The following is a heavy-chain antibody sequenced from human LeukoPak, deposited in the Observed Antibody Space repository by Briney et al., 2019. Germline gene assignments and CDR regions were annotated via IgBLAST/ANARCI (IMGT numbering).Heavy chain of an antibody. Sequence: GGSLRLSCAASGFTFSTYWMHWVRQAPGKGLMWVSRMNSGGSTINYADSVKGRFTISRDNAKNTLYLQMDSLRAEDTAVYYCATAGSYRFDHWGQGTLVTVSS. V-gene: IGHV3-74*01. J-gene: IGHJ4*02. CDR3: ATAGSYRFDH. D-gene: IGHD3-16*02. CDR2: MNSGGSTI. CDR1: GFTFSTYW.